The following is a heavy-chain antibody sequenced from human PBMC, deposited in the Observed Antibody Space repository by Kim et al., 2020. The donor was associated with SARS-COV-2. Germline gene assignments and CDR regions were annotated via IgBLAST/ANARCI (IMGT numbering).Heavy chain of an antibody. Sequence: RGSLRLSCAASGFTVSSNYMSWVRQAPGKGLEWVSVIYSGGSTYYADSVKGRFTISRHNSKNTLYLQMNSLRAEDTAVYYCARAYVDTAMAFYYWGQGTLVTVSS. D-gene: IGHD5-18*01. CDR3: ARAYVDTAMAFYY. CDR1: GFTVSSNY. V-gene: IGHV3-53*04. CDR2: IYSGGST. J-gene: IGHJ4*02.